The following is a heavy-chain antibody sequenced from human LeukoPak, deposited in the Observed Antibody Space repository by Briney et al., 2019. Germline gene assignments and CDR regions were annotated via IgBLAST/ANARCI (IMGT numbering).Heavy chain of an antibody. J-gene: IGHJ4*02. CDR2: INHSGST. Sequence: SETLSLTCAVYRGSFSGYYWSWIRQPPGKGLEWIGEINHSGSTKYNPSRKSRVTISVDTSKNQFSLKLSSVTAADTALYYCARGLWDMVRGGIITMDYWGQGTLVTVSS. CDR1: RGSFSGYY. D-gene: IGHD3-10*01. CDR3: ARGLWDMVRGGIITMDY. V-gene: IGHV4-34*01.